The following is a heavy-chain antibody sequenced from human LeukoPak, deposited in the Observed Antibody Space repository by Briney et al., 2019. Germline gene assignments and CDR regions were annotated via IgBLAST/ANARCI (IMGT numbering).Heavy chain of an antibody. CDR1: GGTFSGYA. J-gene: IGHJ5*02. CDR2: IIPIFGTA. V-gene: IGHV1-69*05. CDR3: ASTQGYSYGFNWFDP. D-gene: IGHD5-18*01. Sequence: SVKVSCKASGGTFSGYAISWVRQAPGQGLEWMGRIIPIFGTANYAQKFQGRVTITTDESTSTAYMELSSLRSEDTAVYYCASTQGYSYGFNWFDPWGQGTLVTVSS.